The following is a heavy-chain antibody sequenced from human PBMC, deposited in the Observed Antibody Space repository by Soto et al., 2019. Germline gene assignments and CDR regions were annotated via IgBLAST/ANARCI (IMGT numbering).Heavy chain of an antibody. CDR3: ARSPLGYSSSWYLGY. Sequence: SVKVSCKASGGTFSSYAISWVRQAPGQGLEWMGGIIPIFGTANYAQKFQGRVTITADESTSTAYMELSSLRSEDTAVYYCARSPLGYSSSWYLGYWGQGTLVTVSS. CDR2: IIPIFGTA. J-gene: IGHJ4*02. D-gene: IGHD6-13*01. V-gene: IGHV1-69*13. CDR1: GGTFSSYA.